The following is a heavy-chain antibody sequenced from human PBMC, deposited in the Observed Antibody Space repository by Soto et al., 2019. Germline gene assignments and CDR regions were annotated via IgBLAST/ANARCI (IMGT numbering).Heavy chain of an antibody. Sequence: QVQLVESGGGVVQPGRSLRLSCAASGFTFSTYAMHWVRQAPGKGLEWVAVISYDGTNKYYADSVRGRFTISRDNSKNTLFLQMNRLRAEDTAVYYCAKDGGGYNFGYVMLDKYYYGMDVCGQGTTVTVSS. CDR2: ISYDGTNK. D-gene: IGHD5-18*01. CDR1: GFTFSTYA. CDR3: AKDGGGYNFGYVMLDKYYYGMDV. J-gene: IGHJ6*02. V-gene: IGHV3-30-3*01.